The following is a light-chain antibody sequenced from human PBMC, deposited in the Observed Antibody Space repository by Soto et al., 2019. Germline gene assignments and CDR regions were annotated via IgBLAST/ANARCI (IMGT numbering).Light chain of an antibody. CDR3: SSYTGSTTLVI. CDR1: SSDVGGYNY. V-gene: IGLV2-14*03. CDR2: DVS. Sequence: QSVLTQPDSVSGAPGQSITISCTGTSSDVGGYNYVSWYQQHPGKAPKLMIYDVSNRPSGVSNRFSGSRSGNTASLTISGLQAEDEAHYYCSSYTGSTTLVIFGGGTKLTVL. J-gene: IGLJ2*01.